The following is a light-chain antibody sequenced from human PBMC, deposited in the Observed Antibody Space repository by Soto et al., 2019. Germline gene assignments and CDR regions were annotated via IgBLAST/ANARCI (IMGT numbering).Light chain of an antibody. CDR3: SSYAGSMNLI. V-gene: IGLV2-8*01. J-gene: IGLJ2*01. CDR2: EVS. Sequence: QSALTQPPSASGSPGQSVTISCTGSSSDVGGHNHVSWYHQHPGQAPKLMIYEVSKRPSGVPDRFSGSKSVNTASLTVSGLQAEDEADYYCSSYAGSMNLIFGGGTKLTVL. CDR1: SSDVGGHNH.